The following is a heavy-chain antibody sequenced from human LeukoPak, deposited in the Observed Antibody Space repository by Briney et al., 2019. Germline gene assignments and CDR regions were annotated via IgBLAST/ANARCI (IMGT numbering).Heavy chain of an antibody. Sequence: GGSLRLSCAASGFTVSTNYVSWVRQAPGKGLEWVSYISSSGSTIYYADSVKGRFTISRDNAKNSLYLQMNSLRAEDTAVYYCAELGITMIGGVWGKGTTVTISS. CDR2: ISSSGSTI. V-gene: IGHV3-48*03. D-gene: IGHD3-10*02. CDR3: AELGITMIGGV. CDR1: GFTVSTNY. J-gene: IGHJ6*04.